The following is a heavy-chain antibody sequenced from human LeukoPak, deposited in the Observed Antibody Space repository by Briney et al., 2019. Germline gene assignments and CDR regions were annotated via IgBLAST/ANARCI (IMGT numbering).Heavy chain of an antibody. J-gene: IGHJ6*03. CDR2: ISGYNGNT. Sequence: EASVKVSYKASGYTFTSYGISWVRQAPGQGLEWMGWISGYNGNTNYAQNLQGRVTMTTDTSTSTVYMELGSLRSDDTAVYYCAFSSYYLQGNYYYMDVWGKGTTVTVSS. D-gene: IGHD1-26*01. CDR1: GYTFTSYG. CDR3: AFSSYYLQGNYYYMDV. V-gene: IGHV1-18*01.